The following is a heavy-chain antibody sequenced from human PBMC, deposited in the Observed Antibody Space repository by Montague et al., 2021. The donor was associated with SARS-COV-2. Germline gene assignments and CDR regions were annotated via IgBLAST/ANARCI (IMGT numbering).Heavy chain of an antibody. Sequence: SETLSLTCTVSGDSFNSPKYYCAWIRQPPGKGLEWIGSSYYSGTTYDKPSLRSQVTISVDTSKTQFSLKMNSVTAADTAVYYCARESYGSGSYHAFDIWSQGAVVAVSS. CDR3: ARESYGSGSYHAFDI. CDR2: SYYSGTT. J-gene: IGHJ3*02. D-gene: IGHD3-10*01. V-gene: IGHV4-39*01. CDR1: GDSFNSPKYY.